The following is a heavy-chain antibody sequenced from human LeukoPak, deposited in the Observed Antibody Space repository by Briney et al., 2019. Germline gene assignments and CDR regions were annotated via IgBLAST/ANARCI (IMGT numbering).Heavy chain of an antibody. CDR2: INTNTGNP. V-gene: IGHV7-4-1*02. CDR3: ARARVVSPLVVPAAPEGY. CDR1: GDTFTSYA. Sequence: ASVKVPCKASGDTFTSYAMNWVRQAPGQGLEWMRWINTNTGNPTYAQGFTGRFVFSLDTSVSTAYLQISSLKAEDTAVYYCARARVVSPLVVPAAPEGYWGQGTLVTVSS. D-gene: IGHD2-2*01. J-gene: IGHJ4*02.